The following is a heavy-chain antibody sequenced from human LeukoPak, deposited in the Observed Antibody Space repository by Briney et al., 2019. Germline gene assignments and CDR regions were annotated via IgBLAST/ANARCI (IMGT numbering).Heavy chain of an antibody. Sequence: GGPLRLSCAASGFTFSSYAMSWVRQAPGKGLEWVSAISGSGGSTYYADSVKGRFTISRDNSKNTLYLQMNSLRAEDTAVYYCAKSGMGIVATTYFDYWGQGTLVTVSS. V-gene: IGHV3-23*01. D-gene: IGHD5-12*01. J-gene: IGHJ4*02. CDR3: AKSGMGIVATTYFDY. CDR2: ISGSGGST. CDR1: GFTFSSYA.